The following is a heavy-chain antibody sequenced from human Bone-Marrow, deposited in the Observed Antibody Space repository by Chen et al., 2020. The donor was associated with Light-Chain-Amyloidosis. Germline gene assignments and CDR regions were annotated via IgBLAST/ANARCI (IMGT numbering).Heavy chain of an antibody. CDR3: ARRRDGYNFDY. D-gene: IGHD2-21*01. V-gene: IGHV5-51*01. J-gene: IGHJ4*02. Sequence: ESLKISCKGSGYTFPNYWIGWVRQMPGKGLEWMGVIYPDDSDARYXPSXEXQVTISXXXXXXXXXXXXXXXXXXXXXXYYCARRRDGYNFDYWGQGTLVTVSS. CDR1: GYTFPNYW. CDR2: IYPDDSDA.